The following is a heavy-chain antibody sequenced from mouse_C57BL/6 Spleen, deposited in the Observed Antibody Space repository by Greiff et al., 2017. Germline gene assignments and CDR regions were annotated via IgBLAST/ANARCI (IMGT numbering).Heavy chain of an antibody. Sequence: DVMLVESGGGLVKPGGSLKLSCAASGFTFSSYAMSWVRQTPEKRLEWVATISDGGSYTYYPDNVKGRFTISRDNAKNNLYLQMSHLKSEDTAMYYCARAGSYFYYWGQGTTLTVSS. CDR1: GFTFSSYA. CDR2: ISDGGSYT. CDR3: ARAGSYFYY. V-gene: IGHV5-4*03. J-gene: IGHJ2*01. D-gene: IGHD2-2*01.